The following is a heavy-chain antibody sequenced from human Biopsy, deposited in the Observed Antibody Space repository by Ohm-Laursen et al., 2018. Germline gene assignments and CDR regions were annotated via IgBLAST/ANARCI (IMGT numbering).Heavy chain of an antibody. V-gene: IGHV3-48*03. CDR3: ARDVEGFYSYAMDV. CDR2: ISFTGTSS. J-gene: IGHJ6*02. CDR1: GFTFSAYE. D-gene: IGHD5-24*01. Sequence: SLRLSCTASGFTFSAYEMNWVRQAPGKGLEWVSYISFTGTSSYYADSVKGRFTISRDNAKSSLFLQMNSLRAEDTAVYYCARDVEGFYSYAMDVWGQGTTVTVSS.